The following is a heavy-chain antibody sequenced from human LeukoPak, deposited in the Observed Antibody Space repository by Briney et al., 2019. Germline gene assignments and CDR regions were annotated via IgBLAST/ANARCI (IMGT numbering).Heavy chain of an antibody. D-gene: IGHD6-25*01. Sequence: SQTLSLTCAISGDSVSSSSSAWNGIRQSPSRGLEWLGRTYYRSTWYNDYAISVKSRITINPDTSKNQFSLQLNSVTPEDTAVYYCARGMRIAAAVTFYFDYWGQGTLVTVSS. CDR3: ARGMRIAAAVTFYFDY. J-gene: IGHJ4*02. CDR1: GDSVSSSSSA. CDR2: TYYRSTWYN. V-gene: IGHV6-1*01.